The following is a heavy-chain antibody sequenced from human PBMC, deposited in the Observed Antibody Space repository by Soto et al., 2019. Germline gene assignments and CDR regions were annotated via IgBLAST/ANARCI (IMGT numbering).Heavy chain of an antibody. CDR1: GGSISSGAYY. Sequence: PSETLSLTCIVSGGSISSGAYYWNWIRQHPGKGLEWIGYIYYSGSTYYNPSLKSRLTISVDTSKNQFSLKLTSVTAADTAVYYCARDKLRESSGYYGPSRFYAFDIWGQGTMVTVSS. V-gene: IGHV4-31*03. CDR2: IYYSGST. J-gene: IGHJ3*02. CDR3: ARDKLRESSGYYGPSRFYAFDI. D-gene: IGHD3-22*01.